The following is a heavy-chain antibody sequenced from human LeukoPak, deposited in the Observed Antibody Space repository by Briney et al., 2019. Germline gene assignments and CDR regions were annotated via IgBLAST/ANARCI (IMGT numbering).Heavy chain of an antibody. J-gene: IGHJ4*02. D-gene: IGHD2-15*01. CDR2: IYYTGST. CDR1: GDSISSYY. V-gene: IGHV4-59*01. CDR3: ARVRGGGVDY. Sequence: PSETLSLTCDVSGDSISSYYWSWIRQPPGKGLEWIGYIYYTGSTNYNPSLKSRVTISVDTSKNQFSLRLTSVTAADTAVYYCARVRGGGVDYWGQGTLVTVSS.